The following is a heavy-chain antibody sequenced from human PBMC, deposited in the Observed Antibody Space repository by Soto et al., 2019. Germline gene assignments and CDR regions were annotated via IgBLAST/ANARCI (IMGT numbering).Heavy chain of an antibody. V-gene: IGHV5-51*01. CDR1: GYSFTSYW. Sequence: RGESLKIFCQGSGYSFTSYWIVLVRQMPGKGLEWMGIIYPGDSDTRYSPSFQGQVTISADKSISTAYLQWSSLKASDTDMSYCARFDGMDVWGQGTTVTVSS. CDR2: IYPGDSDT. CDR3: ARFDGMDV. J-gene: IGHJ6*01.